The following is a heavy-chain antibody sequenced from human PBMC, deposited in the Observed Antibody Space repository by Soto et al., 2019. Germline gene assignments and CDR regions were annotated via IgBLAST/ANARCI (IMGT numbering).Heavy chain of an antibody. CDR2: ISYDGGSK. CDR3: AKDFGRLLAATPDS. Sequence: QVQLVESGGGVVQPGRSLRLSCAASGFTFTTYGMHWVRQAPGKGLEWVAFISYDGGSKYHSDSARGRFTISRDTSKNTLYLQMNSLRPEDTAVYYCAKDFGRLLAATPDSWGQGTLVTVSS. J-gene: IGHJ4*02. CDR1: GFTFTTYG. D-gene: IGHD2-15*01. V-gene: IGHV3-30*18.